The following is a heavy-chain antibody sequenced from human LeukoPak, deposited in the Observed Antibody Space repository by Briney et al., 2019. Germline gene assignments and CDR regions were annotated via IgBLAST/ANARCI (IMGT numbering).Heavy chain of an antibody. CDR3: VRSQHDYGGNAYAY. CDR2: ISSSSSYI. D-gene: IGHD4-23*01. J-gene: IGHJ4*02. V-gene: IGHV3-21*01. Sequence: PGGSLRLSCAASGFTFSSYSMNWVRQAPGKGLEWVSSISSSSSYIYYADSVKGRFTISRDNAKNSLYLQMNSLRAEDTAVYYCVRSQHDYGGNAYAYWGQGTLVTVSS. CDR1: GFTFSSYS.